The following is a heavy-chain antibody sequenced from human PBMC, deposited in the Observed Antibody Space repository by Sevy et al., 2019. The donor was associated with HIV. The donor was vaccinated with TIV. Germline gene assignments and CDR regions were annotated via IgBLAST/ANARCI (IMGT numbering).Heavy chain of an antibody. D-gene: IGHD6-19*01. Sequence: GGSLRLSCAASGFTFSSYAMSWVRQAPGKGLEWVSAISGSGGSTYYADSVKGRFTISRDNSKNTLYLQMNSLRAEDKAVYYCAKEIRIAVAGTLDYWGQGTLVTVSS. CDR2: ISGSGGST. CDR1: GFTFSSYA. J-gene: IGHJ4*02. V-gene: IGHV3-23*01. CDR3: AKEIRIAVAGTLDY.